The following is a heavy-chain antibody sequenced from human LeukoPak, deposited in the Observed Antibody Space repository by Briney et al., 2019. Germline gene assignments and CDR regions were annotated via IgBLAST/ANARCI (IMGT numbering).Heavy chain of an antibody. Sequence: SETLSLTCTVSGGSISSSSYCWGWIRQPPGKGLEWIGNIIYSGSTYYNPSLKSRVTISVDTSKNQFSLRLTSVTAADTAVYYCARLTRQYYYDGSAGYPDYYYYYMDAWGKGTTVTVSS. D-gene: IGHD3-22*01. CDR2: IIYSGST. CDR1: GGSISSSSYC. CDR3: ARLTRQYYYDGSAGYPDYYYYYMDA. V-gene: IGHV4-39*01. J-gene: IGHJ6*03.